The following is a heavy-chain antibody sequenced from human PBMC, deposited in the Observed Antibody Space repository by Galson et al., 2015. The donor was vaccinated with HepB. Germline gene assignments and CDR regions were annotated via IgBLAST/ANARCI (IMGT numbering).Heavy chain of an antibody. J-gene: IGHJ4*02. CDR1: GYTFTTYG. CDR3: ARVDGDYLLDY. V-gene: IGHV1-18*01. Sequence: SVKLSCKASGYTFTTYGISWVRRARQAPGQWLEWMGWNSLNNGNANYAQSLQARATMNTDISTSTAYMELRSLRSDDTAVYYCARVDGDYLLDYWGQGTLVTVSS. D-gene: IGHD4-17*01. CDR2: NSLNNGNA.